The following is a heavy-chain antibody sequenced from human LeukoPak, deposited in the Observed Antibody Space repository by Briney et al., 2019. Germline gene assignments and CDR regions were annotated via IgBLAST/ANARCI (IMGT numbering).Heavy chain of an antibody. CDR2: IKSKTDGGTT. V-gene: IGHV3-15*01. Sequence: PGWSLRLSCADSGFTFSNAWMSWVRQAPGKGLEWVGRIKSKTDGGTTDYAAPVKGRFTISRDDSKNTLYLQMNSLKTEDTAVYYCTTGALIAAAGSTDYWGQGTLVTVSS. CDR3: TTGALIAAAGSTDY. J-gene: IGHJ4*02. D-gene: IGHD6-13*01. CDR1: GFTFSNAW.